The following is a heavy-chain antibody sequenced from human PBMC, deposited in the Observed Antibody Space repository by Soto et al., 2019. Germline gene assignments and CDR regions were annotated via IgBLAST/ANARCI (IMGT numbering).Heavy chain of an antibody. Sequence: QVQLVQSGAEVKKPGSSVKVSCKASGGTFSTYAISWVRQAPGQGLEWMGGIIPIFGTANYAQKFQGRVTINAEESTSTAYMELSSRRSEDTGVYYCARALEEYYYDSSGYYYGYWGQGTLVTVSS. CDR2: IIPIFGTA. D-gene: IGHD3-22*01. CDR1: GGTFSTYA. J-gene: IGHJ4*02. V-gene: IGHV1-69*12. CDR3: ARALEEYYYDSSGYYYGY.